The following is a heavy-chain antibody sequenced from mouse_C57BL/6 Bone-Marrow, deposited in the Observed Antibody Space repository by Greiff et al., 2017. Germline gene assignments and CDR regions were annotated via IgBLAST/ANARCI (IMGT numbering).Heavy chain of an antibody. V-gene: IGHV5-4*03. CDR3: ARGVTTVDYFDY. Sequence: EVKLMESGGGLVKPGGSLKLSCAASGFTFSSYAMSWVRQTPEKRLEWVATISDGGSYTNYPDNVQGRFTISRDKANYNLYLQMSHRKSEDTAMYYCARGVTTVDYFDYWGQGTTLTVAS. CDR2: ISDGGSYT. D-gene: IGHD1-1*01. J-gene: IGHJ2*01. CDR1: GFTFSSYA.